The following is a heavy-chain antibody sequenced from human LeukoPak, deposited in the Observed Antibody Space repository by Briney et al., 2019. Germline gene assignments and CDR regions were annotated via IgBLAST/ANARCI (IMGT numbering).Heavy chain of an antibody. J-gene: IGHJ5*02. D-gene: IGHD6-19*01. V-gene: IGHV1-3*01. Sequence: KFQGRVTITRDTSASTAYMELSSLRSEDTAVYYCARDLLERKQRLVLWWFDPWGQGTLVTVSS. CDR3: ARDLLERKQRLVLWWFDP.